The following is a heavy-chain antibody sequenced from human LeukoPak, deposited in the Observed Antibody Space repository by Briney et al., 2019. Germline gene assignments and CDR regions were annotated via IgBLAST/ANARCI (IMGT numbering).Heavy chain of an antibody. V-gene: IGHV3-73*01. D-gene: IGHD2-15*01. CDR3: TRICSGGSCSAGYYYYGMDV. J-gene: IGHJ6*02. Sequence: GGSLRLSCAASGFTFSGSAMHWVRQASGKGLEWVGRIRSKANSYATAYAASVKGRFTISRDDSKNTAYLQMNSLKTEDTAVYYCTRICSGGSCSAGYYYYGMDVWGQGTTVTVSS. CDR1: GFTFSGSA. CDR2: IRSKANSYAT.